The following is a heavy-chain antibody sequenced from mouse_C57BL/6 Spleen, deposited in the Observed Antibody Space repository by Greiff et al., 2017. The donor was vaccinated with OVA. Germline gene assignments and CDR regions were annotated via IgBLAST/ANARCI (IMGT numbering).Heavy chain of an antibody. V-gene: IGHV1-82*01. CDR2: IYPGDGDT. CDR3: APYYGSSPCFAY. Sequence: QVQLQQSGPELVKPGASVKISCKASGYAFSSSWMNWVKQRPGKGLEWIGRIYPGDGDTNYNGKFKGKATLTADKSSSTAYMQLSSLTSEDSAVYFCAPYYGSSPCFAYWGQGTLVTVSA. CDR1: GYAFSSSW. J-gene: IGHJ3*01. D-gene: IGHD1-1*01.